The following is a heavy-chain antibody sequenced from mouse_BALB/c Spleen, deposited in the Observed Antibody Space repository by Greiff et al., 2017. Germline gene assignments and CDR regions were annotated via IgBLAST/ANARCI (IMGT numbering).Heavy chain of an antibody. CDR1: GYTFTSYW. Sequence: VQLQQSGAELAKPGASVKMSCKASGYTFTSYWMHWVKQRPGQGLEWIGYINPSTGYTEYNQKFKDKATLTADKSSSPAYMQLSSLTSEDTAVYYGARDLDYGFYAMDYGGQGTSVTVSS. V-gene: IGHV1-7*01. CDR3: ARDLDYGFYAMDY. D-gene: IGHD1-1*01. CDR2: INPSTGYT. J-gene: IGHJ4*01.